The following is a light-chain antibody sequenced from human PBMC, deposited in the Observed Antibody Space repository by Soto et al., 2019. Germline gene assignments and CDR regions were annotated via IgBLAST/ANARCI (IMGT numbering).Light chain of an antibody. V-gene: IGKV1-27*01. Sequence: DIQMTQSPSSLSASVGDRVIITCRASQGISNYLAWYQQKPGKVPNVLIYGASTLQSGVPSRFSGSGSGTDFTLTISSLQPADVATYYCQKYDSAPFTFGPGTKVDIK. CDR2: GAS. CDR1: QGISNY. CDR3: QKYDSAPFT. J-gene: IGKJ3*01.